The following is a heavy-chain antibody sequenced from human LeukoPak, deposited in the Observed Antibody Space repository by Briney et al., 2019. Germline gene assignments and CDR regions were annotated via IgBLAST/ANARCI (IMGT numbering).Heavy chain of an antibody. D-gene: IGHD6-19*01. Sequence: SETLSLTCTVSGGSISNYYWSWIRQPAGRGLEWIGHIYTSASTNYNPSLKSRVTMSLDTSKNQFSLELNSVTAADTAAYYCARVDSSGWHYFDDWGQGTLVTVSS. CDR2: IYTSAST. CDR1: GGSISNYY. CDR3: ARVDSSGWHYFDD. V-gene: IGHV4-4*07. J-gene: IGHJ4*02.